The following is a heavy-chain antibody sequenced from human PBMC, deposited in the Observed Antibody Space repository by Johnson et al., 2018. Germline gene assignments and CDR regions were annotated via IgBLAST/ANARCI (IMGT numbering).Heavy chain of an antibody. CDR1: GFTFSSSW. J-gene: IGHJ3*02. Sequence: VQLVESGGGLVQPGGSLRLSCAASGFTFSSSWMHWVCQAPGKGREWVAGISEDGPEKFYTDSGKGRFTIPRDTSKNTRYLQMHSLRAEDTAIYYGARDGELERSYAFDIWGQGTMVTVSS. D-gene: IGHD1-1*01. CDR3: ARDGELERSYAFDI. CDR2: ISEDGPEK. V-gene: IGHV3-33*08.